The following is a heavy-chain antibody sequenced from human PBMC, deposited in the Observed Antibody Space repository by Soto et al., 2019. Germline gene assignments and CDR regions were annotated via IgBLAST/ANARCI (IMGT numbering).Heavy chain of an antibody. D-gene: IGHD2-2*01. J-gene: IGHJ4*02. CDR3: DRRQITTRSVNGATWALAY. Sequence: ASVKVSCKASGYSFNTYDITWVRQASGQGLEWMGWMNPNSGNTGYAQKFQGRVSMTKSTSTSTAYMELSSLRSEDTAVYYCDRRQITTRSVNGATWALAYWGQGTLVTVSS. CDR2: MNPNSGNT. V-gene: IGHV1-8*01. CDR1: GYSFNTYD.